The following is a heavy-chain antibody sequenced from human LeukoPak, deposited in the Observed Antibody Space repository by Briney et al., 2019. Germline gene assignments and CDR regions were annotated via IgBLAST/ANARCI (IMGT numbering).Heavy chain of an antibody. J-gene: IGHJ6*03. V-gene: IGHV1-69*05. CDR2: IIPIFGTA. Sequence: GASVKVSCKASGGTFSSYAISWVRQAPGQGLEWMGGIIPIFGTANYAQKFQGRVTITTDESTSTAYMELSSLRSEDTAVYYCAIASHIAAYYYYYYMDVWGKGTTVTVSS. CDR3: AIASHIAAYYYYYYMDV. CDR1: GGTFSSYA. D-gene: IGHD2-21*01.